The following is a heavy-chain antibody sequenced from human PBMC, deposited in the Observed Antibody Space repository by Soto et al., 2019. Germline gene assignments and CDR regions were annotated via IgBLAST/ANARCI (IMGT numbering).Heavy chain of an antibody. Sequence: SETLSLTCTVSGGTVSSSSYYWGWIRQPPGKGLEWIGSIYYSGSTYYNPSLKSRVTISVDTSKNQFSLKLSSVTAADTAVYYCACIFSGGYGYGFYYYGMDVWGQGTTVTVSS. J-gene: IGHJ6*02. V-gene: IGHV4-39*01. CDR3: ACIFSGGYGYGFYYYGMDV. CDR1: GGTVSSSSYY. D-gene: IGHD5-18*01. CDR2: IYYSGST.